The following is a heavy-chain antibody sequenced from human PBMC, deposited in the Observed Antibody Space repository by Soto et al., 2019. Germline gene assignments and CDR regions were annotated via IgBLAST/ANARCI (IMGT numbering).Heavy chain of an antibody. CDR3: AREEYYYGSGAFFDY. Sequence: QVQLVQSGAEVKKPGSSVKVSCKASGGTFSSYTISWVRQAPGQGLEWMGRIIPILGIANYAQKVQGRVTITADKSTRTAYMELSSLRSEDTAVYYCAREEYYYGSGAFFDYWGQGTLVTVSS. V-gene: IGHV1-69*08. CDR1: GGTFSSYT. D-gene: IGHD3-10*01. J-gene: IGHJ4*02. CDR2: IIPILGIA.